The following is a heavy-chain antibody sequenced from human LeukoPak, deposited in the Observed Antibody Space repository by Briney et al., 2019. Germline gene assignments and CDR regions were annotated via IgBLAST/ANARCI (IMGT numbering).Heavy chain of an antibody. J-gene: IGHJ4*02. CDR3: ASQVWGWVRGVISY. V-gene: IGHV3-30*02. CDR2: IRYDGSNK. CDR1: GFTFSSYG. Sequence: PGGSLRLSCAASGFTFSSYGMHWVRQAPGKGLEWVAFIRYDGSNKYYADSVKGRFTISRDNSKNTLYLQMNSLRAEDTALYYCASQVWGWVRGVISYWGQGTLVTVSS. D-gene: IGHD3-10*01.